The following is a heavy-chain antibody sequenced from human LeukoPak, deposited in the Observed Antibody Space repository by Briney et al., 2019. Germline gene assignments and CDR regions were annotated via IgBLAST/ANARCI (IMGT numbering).Heavy chain of an antibody. CDR1: GGTFSSYA. J-gene: IGHJ5*02. CDR3: ARANMVRGVGSFFDRNWFDP. V-gene: IGHV1-69*06. Sequence: GASVKVSCKASGGTFSSYAISWVRQAPGQGLEWMGGIIPIFGTANYAQKFQGRVTITADKSTSTAYMELSSLRSEDTAAYYCARANMVRGVGSFFDRNWFDPWGQGTLVTVSS. D-gene: IGHD3-10*01. CDR2: IIPIFGTA.